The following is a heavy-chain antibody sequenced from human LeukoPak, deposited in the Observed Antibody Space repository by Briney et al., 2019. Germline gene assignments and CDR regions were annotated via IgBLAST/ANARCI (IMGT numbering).Heavy chain of an antibody. D-gene: IGHD4-17*01. CDR2: ISAYNGNT. CDR1: GYTFTSYG. Sequence: ASVKVSCKASGYTFTSYGISWVRQAPGQGLEWMGWISAYNGNTNYAQKLQGRVAMTTDTSTSTAYMELRSLRSDDTAVYYCARARTTVTYYYYYGMDVWGQGTTVTVSS. CDR3: ARARTTVTYYYYYGMDV. V-gene: IGHV1-18*01. J-gene: IGHJ6*02.